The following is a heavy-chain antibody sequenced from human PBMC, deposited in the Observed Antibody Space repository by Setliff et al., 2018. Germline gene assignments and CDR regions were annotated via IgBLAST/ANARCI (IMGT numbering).Heavy chain of an antibody. V-gene: IGHV3-21*01. D-gene: IGHD3-10*01. CDR1: GFTFNSYS. Sequence: LRLSCAASGFTFNSYSMNWVRQAPGKGLEWVSFISSNSHYKYYADSLEGRFTISRDNTKNSLYLQINSLRAEDTAVYYCAREALSYNSYLSTDYWGQGTLVT. CDR2: ISSNSHYK. J-gene: IGHJ4*02. CDR3: AREALSYNSYLSTDY.